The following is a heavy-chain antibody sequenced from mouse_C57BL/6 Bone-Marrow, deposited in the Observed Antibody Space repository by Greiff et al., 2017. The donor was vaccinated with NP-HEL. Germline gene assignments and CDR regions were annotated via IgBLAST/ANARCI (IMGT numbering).Heavy chain of an antibody. D-gene: IGHD1-1*02. V-gene: IGHV1-61*01. CDR1: GYTFTSYW. Sequence: QVQLKQPGAELVRPGSSVKLSCKASGYTFTSYWMDWVKQRPGQGLEWIGNIYPSDSETHYNQKFKDKATLTVDKSSSTAYMQLSSLTSEDSAVYYCARYVGWEYFDVWGTGTTVTVSS. CDR3: ARYVGWEYFDV. CDR2: IYPSDSET. J-gene: IGHJ1*03.